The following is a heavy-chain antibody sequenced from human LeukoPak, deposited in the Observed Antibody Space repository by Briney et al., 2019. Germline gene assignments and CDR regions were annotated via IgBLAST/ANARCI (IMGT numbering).Heavy chain of an antibody. CDR1: GFAFSGYP. Sequence: GGSLRLSCAASGFAFSGYPMHWARQAPGKGLEWVAVISYDGSNKYYADSVKGRFTISRDNSKNTLYLQMNSLRDEDTAVYYCTRELGATEFDYWGQGTLVAVSS. D-gene: IGHD1-26*01. V-gene: IGHV3-30-3*01. CDR2: ISYDGSNK. J-gene: IGHJ4*02. CDR3: TRELGATEFDY.